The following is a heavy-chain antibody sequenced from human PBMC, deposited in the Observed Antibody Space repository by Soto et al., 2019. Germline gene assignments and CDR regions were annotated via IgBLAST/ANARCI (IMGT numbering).Heavy chain of an antibody. CDR3: ARQASGYYYGWFDP. D-gene: IGHD3-22*01. V-gene: IGHV4-59*08. J-gene: IGHJ5*02. Sequence: SETLSLTCTVSGGSINNYYWSWIRQPPGKGLEWIGYIYYSGSTNYNPSLKSRVTISVDTSKNQFSLKLSSVTAADTAVYYCARQASGYYYGWFDPWGQGTLVTVSS. CDR2: IYYSGST. CDR1: GGSINNYY.